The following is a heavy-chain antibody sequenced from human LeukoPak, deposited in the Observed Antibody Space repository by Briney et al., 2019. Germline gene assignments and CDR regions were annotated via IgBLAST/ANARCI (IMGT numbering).Heavy chain of an antibody. Sequence: GASVKVSCKASGYTFTGYYMHWVRQAPGQGLEWMGWINPNSGGTNYAQKLQGRVTMTRDTSISTAYMELSRLRSDDTAVYYCARGRQAAAIGTGPLVFDYWGQGTLVTVSS. CDR3: ARGRQAAAIGTGPLVFDY. V-gene: IGHV1-2*02. CDR1: GYTFTGYY. CDR2: INPNSGGT. D-gene: IGHD2-2*01. J-gene: IGHJ4*02.